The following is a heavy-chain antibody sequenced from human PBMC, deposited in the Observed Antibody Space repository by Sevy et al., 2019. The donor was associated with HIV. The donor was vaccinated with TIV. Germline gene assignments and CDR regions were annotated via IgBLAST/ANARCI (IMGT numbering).Heavy chain of an antibody. CDR3: ARDSGSSGSFDY. V-gene: IGHV4-31*03. D-gene: IGHD6-19*01. CDR1: GGSISSGGYY. J-gene: IGHJ4*02. Sequence: SETLSLTCTVSGGSISSGGYYWSWIRQHPGKGLEWIGYIYYSGSTYYNPSLKSRVTISVDTSKSQFSLKLSSVTAADTAVYYCARDSGSSGSFDYWGQGTLVTVSS. CDR2: IYYSGST.